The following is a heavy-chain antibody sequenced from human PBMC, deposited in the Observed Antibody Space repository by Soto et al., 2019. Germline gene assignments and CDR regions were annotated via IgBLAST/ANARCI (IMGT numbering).Heavy chain of an antibody. Sequence: GASVKVSGKASGYTFTSYYMHWVRQAPGQGLEWMGIINPSGGSTSYAQKFQGRVTMTRDTSTSTVYMELSSLRSEDTAVYYCARDLSEGTMIVVVTNIDYWGQGTLVTVSS. CDR1: GYTFTSYY. CDR3: ARDLSEGTMIVVVTNIDY. D-gene: IGHD3-22*01. J-gene: IGHJ4*02. V-gene: IGHV1-46*01. CDR2: INPSGGST.